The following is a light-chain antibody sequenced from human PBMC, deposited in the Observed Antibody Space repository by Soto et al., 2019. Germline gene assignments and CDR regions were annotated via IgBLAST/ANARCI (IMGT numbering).Light chain of an antibody. CDR2: AAS. Sequence: DIQLTQSPSFLSASVGDRVTITCRAIRAFSNYLAWYQQKPGKAPKFLIYAASTLQRGVSSRFSGSGSGTEFTLTISSLQPEDFATYYCQQLNSYPLTFGGGTKVEIK. V-gene: IGKV1-9*01. J-gene: IGKJ4*01. CDR1: RAFSNY. CDR3: QQLNSYPLT.